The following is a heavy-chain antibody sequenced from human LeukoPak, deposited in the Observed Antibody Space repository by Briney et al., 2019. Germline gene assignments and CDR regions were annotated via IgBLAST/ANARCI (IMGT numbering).Heavy chain of an antibody. D-gene: IGHD6-13*01. CDR2: IIPIFGAA. J-gene: IGHJ4*02. V-gene: IGHV1-69*13. CDR3: ARASLGYSSSWSKQLNY. Sequence: SVKVSCKASGGTFSSYAISWVRQAPGQGLEWMGGIIPIFGAANYAQKFQGRVTITADESTSTAYMELSSLRSEDTAVYYCARASLGYSSSWSKQLNYWGQGTLVTVSS. CDR1: GGTFSSYA.